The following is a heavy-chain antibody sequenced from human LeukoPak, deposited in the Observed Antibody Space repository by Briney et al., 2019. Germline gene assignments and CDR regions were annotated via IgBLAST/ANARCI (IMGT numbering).Heavy chain of an antibody. V-gene: IGHV4-30-2*01. CDR2: IYHSGST. D-gene: IGHD3-3*01. CDR3: ARSDDFWSGYRNDAFDI. J-gene: IGHJ3*02. Sequence: PSETLSLTCTVSGGSISSGGYYWSWIRQPPGKGLEWIGYIYHSGSTYYNPPLKSRVTISVDRSKNQFSLKLSSVTAADTAVYYCARSDDFWSGYRNDAFDIWGQGTMVTVSS. CDR1: GGSISSGGYY.